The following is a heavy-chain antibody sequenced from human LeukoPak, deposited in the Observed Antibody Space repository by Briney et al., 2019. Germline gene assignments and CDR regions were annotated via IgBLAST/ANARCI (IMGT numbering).Heavy chain of an antibody. D-gene: IGHD4-23*01. J-gene: IGHJ4*02. CDR1: GFTFSSYA. Sequence: QPGGSLRLSCAASGFTFSSYAMSWVRQAPGKGLEWVSAISGSGGSTYYADSVKGRFTTSRDNSKNTLYLQMNSLRAEDTAVYYCAKGDYGGNSGPLDYWGQGTLVTVSS. V-gene: IGHV3-23*01. CDR2: ISGSGGST. CDR3: AKGDYGGNSGPLDY.